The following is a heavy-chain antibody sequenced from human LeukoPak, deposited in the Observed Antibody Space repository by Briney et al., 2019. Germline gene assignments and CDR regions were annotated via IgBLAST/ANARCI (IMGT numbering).Heavy chain of an antibody. D-gene: IGHD3-3*01. CDR1: GGSISSYY. V-gene: IGHV4-59*08. J-gene: IGHJ4*02. Sequence: SGTLSLTCTVSGGSISSYYWSWLRQPPGKGLEWIGYIYYSGITNYNPSLKSRVTISVDTSKNKFSLKLSSVTAAETAVYYCARHRYNTIFGMVIITDLDYWGQGTLVTVSS. CDR3: ARHRYNTIFGMVIITDLDY. CDR2: IYYSGIT.